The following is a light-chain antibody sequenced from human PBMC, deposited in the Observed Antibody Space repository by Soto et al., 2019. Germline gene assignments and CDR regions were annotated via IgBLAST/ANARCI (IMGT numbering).Light chain of an antibody. CDR1: SSNIGAGYD. V-gene: IGLV1-40*01. J-gene: IGLJ2*01. CDR3: QSYDSSLSGSV. Sequence: QSVLTQPPSVSGAPGQRVTISCTGSSSNIGAGYDVHWYQQLPGAAPRLLIYGNNNRPSGVPDRFSGSKSGTSASLTITGLRAEDESDYYCQSYDSSLSGSVFGGGTKLT. CDR2: GNN.